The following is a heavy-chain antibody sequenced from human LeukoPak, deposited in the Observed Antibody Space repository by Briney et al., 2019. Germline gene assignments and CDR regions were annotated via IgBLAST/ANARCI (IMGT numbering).Heavy chain of an antibody. V-gene: IGHV4-39*07. CDR2: IYYSGST. Sequence: SETLSLTCTVSGGSISSTGYYWGWIRQPPGKGLEWIGIIYYSGSTYYNPSLKSRVTISVDTSKNQFSLKLSSVTAADTAVYYSARVAVTTKKDYFDYWGQGILVTVSS. J-gene: IGHJ4*02. D-gene: IGHD4-17*01. CDR1: GGSISSTGYY. CDR3: ARVAVTTKKDYFDY.